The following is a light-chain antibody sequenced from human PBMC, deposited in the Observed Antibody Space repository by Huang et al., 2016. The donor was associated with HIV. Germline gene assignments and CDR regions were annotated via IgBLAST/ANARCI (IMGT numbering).Light chain of an antibody. V-gene: IGKV2-28*01. CDR3: MQALQTPRT. CDR2: LVS. Sequence: DIVLTQSPLSLPVTPGEPASISCRSSQSLLHSDGYNCLDWYLQKPGQSPQLLIYLVSNRASGVPDRFSGSGSGTLLTLKISRVEAEDVGVYYCMQALQTPRTFGQGTNVEIK. CDR1: QSLLHSDGYNC. J-gene: IGKJ1*01.